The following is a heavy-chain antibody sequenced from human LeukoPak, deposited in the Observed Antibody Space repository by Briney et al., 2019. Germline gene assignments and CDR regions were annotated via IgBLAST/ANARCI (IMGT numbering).Heavy chain of an antibody. D-gene: IGHD4-17*01. CDR1: GGSISSYY. CDR3: ARGDGDYGIDI. V-gene: IGHV4-59*01. J-gene: IGHJ3*02. Sequence: PETLSLTCTVSGGSISSYYWSWIRQPPGKGLEWIGYIHYSGSTNCNHSLKSRLIISIVSSKNQFSLKLRSVTAADTALYYCARGDGDYGIDIWGQGTMVTVSS. CDR2: IHYSGST.